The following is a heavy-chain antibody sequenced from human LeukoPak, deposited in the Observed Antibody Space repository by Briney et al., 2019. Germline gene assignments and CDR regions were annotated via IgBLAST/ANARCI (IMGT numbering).Heavy chain of an antibody. CDR2: ISGSGTST. V-gene: IGHV3-23*01. CDR3: AKERYSSSWYVFDY. D-gene: IGHD6-13*01. Sequence: GGSLRPSCAASGFTFSSYAMSWARQAPGKGLQWVSSISGSGTSTYYADSVKGRFTISRDNSKNTLFLQMNSLRADDTAVYYCAKERYSSSWYVFDYRGQGSLVTVSS. CDR1: GFTFSSYA. J-gene: IGHJ4*02.